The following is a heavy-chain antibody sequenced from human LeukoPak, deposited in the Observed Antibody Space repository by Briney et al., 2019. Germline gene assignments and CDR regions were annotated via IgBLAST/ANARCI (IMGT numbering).Heavy chain of an antibody. CDR3: ARGAYYYDSSGYWFLY. J-gene: IGHJ4*02. Sequence: ASVKVSCKASGYTFTSYAMHWVRQAPGQRLEWMGWINAGNGNTKYSQKFQGRVTITRDTSASTAYMELSSLRSEDTAVYYCARGAYYYDSSGYWFLYWGQGTLVTVSS. D-gene: IGHD3-22*01. CDR2: INAGNGNT. V-gene: IGHV1-3*01. CDR1: GYTFTSYA.